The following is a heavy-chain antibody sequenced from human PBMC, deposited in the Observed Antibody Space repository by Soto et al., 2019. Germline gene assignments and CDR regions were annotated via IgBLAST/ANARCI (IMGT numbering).Heavy chain of an antibody. CDR3: AREDIVVVPAAILRGEVSYSYGMDV. V-gene: IGHV3-48*03. Sequence: PGGYLRLSCAASGFTFSSYEMNRVRQAPGKGLEWVSYISSSGSTIYHADSVKGRFTISRDNANNPLYLQMNSLRAEDTAVYYCAREDIVVVPAAILRGEVSYSYGMDVWGQGATVTVSS. CDR2: ISSSGSTI. CDR1: GFTFSSYE. J-gene: IGHJ6*02. D-gene: IGHD2-2*02.